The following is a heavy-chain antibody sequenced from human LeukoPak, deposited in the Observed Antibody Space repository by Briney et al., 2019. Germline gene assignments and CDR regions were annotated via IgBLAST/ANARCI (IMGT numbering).Heavy chain of an antibody. D-gene: IGHD6-6*01. CDR1: GGSISSSSYY. V-gene: IGHV4-39*01. Sequence: PSETLSLTCTVSGGSISSSSYYWGWIRQPPGKGLEWIGSIYYSGSTYYNPSLKSRVTISVDTSKNQFSPKLSSVTAADTAVYYCARLTPYSSSSAYYYYYMDVWGKGTTVTVSS. J-gene: IGHJ6*03. CDR2: IYYSGST. CDR3: ARLTPYSSSSAYYYYYMDV.